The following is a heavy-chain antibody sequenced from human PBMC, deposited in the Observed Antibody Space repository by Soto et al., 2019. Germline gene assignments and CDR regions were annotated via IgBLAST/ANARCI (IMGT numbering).Heavy chain of an antibody. V-gene: IGHV3-23*01. CDR2: ISGSGGST. D-gene: IGHD6-19*01. CDR1: GLTFSSYA. J-gene: IGHJ5*02. Sequence: TGGSLRLSCAASGLTFSSYAMSWVRQAPGKGLEWVSAISGSGGSTYYADSVKGRFTISRDNSKNTLYLQMNSLRAEDTAVYYCAKVSWLAIVGHWGQGTLVTVSS. CDR3: AKVSWLAIVGH.